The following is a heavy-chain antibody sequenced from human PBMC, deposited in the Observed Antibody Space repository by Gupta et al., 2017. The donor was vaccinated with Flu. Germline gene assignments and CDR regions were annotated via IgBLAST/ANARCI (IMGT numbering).Heavy chain of an antibody. CDR3: ARRMYYYDSSGYYYPYFDY. Sequence: IGWVRQMPGKGLEWMGIIYPGDSDTRYSPSFQGQVTISADKSISTAYLQWSSLKASDTAMYYCARRMYYYDSSGYYYPYFDYWGQGTLVTVSS. V-gene: IGHV5-51*01. J-gene: IGHJ4*02. D-gene: IGHD3-22*01. CDR2: IYPGDSDT.